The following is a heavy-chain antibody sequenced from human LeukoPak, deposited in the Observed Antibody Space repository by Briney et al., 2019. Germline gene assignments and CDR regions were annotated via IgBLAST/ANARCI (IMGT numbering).Heavy chain of an antibody. CDR1: GGSLSSYY. D-gene: IGHD4-17*01. CDR3: ARVRAAGRYFDY. V-gene: IGHV4-59*01. J-gene: IGHJ4*02. CDR2: IYYSGSA. Sequence: SETLSLPCTVSGGSLSSYYWSWLRQPPGRGLEWIGYIYYSGSANYNPSLKSRVTISVDTSKNQFSLKLSSVTAADTAVYYCARVRAAGRYFDYWAQGTLVTVSS.